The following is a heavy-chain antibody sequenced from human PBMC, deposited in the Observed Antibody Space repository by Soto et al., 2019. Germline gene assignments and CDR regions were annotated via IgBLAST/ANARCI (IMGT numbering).Heavy chain of an antibody. D-gene: IGHD2-15*01. CDR1: GGSVSSGCYY. CDR3: ARDMAGGEKNYYGMDV. V-gene: IGHV4-31*03. J-gene: IGHJ6*02. CDR2: IYYSGST. Sequence: PXEILSLTCTVSGGSVSSGCYYWSWIRQHPGKGLEWIGYIYYSGSTYYNPSLKSRVTISVDTSKNQFSLKLSSVTAADTAVYYCARDMAGGEKNYYGMDVWGQGTTVTVSS.